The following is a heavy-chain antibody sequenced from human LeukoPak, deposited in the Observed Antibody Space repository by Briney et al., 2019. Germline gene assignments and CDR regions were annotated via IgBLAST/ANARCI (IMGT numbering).Heavy chain of an antibody. Sequence: GESLKISCKGSGYSFTSYWIGWVRQMPGKGLEWMGIMYPGDSETRYSPSFQGQVTISADKSISTAYLQWSSLKASDTAMYYCARRIAATGPYYYYGMDVWGQGTTVTVSS. D-gene: IGHD6-13*01. CDR1: GYSFTSYW. CDR2: MYPGDSET. J-gene: IGHJ6*02. V-gene: IGHV5-51*01. CDR3: ARRIAATGPYYYYGMDV.